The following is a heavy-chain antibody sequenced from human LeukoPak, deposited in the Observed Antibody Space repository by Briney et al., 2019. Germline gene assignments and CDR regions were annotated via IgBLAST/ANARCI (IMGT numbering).Heavy chain of an antibody. V-gene: IGHV1-18*01. CDR2: ISAYNGNT. CDR1: GYTFTSYG. J-gene: IGHJ4*02. CDR3: ASIPYCTTITCYFLDY. Sequence: ASVKVSCKASGYTFTSYGISWVRQAPGQGLEWMGWISAYNGNTNYAQNVQGRVTMTTDTSTSTAYMELRSLRSDDTAVYYCASIPYCTTITCYFLDYWGQGTLVTVSS. D-gene: IGHD2-8*01.